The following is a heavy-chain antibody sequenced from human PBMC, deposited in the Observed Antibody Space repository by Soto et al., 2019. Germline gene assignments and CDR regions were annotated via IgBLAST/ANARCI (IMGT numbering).Heavy chain of an antibody. Sequence: GGSLRLSCEVSGFTFSMYSMRWVRQSPGKGLEWVAKIPQDGVDGHYADSVKGRFTISRDNGKNSLYLQLNNLRAEDTAVYYCARDHLILPAHDFFYGSDVWGRGATVTVSS. CDR1: GFTFSMYS. J-gene: IGHJ6*02. D-gene: IGHD2-21*02. CDR3: ARDHLILPAHDFFYGSDV. V-gene: IGHV3-7*03. CDR2: IPQDGVDG.